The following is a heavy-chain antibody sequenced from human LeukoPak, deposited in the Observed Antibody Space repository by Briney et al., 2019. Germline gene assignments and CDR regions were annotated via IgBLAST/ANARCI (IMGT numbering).Heavy chain of an antibody. D-gene: IGHD1-26*01. Sequence: GGSLRLSCVASGFTLSSYAMHWVRQPAGKGLEWVSAIGTAGDTFYPGSVKGRFTISRENAKKSLFLQMNSLRAEDTAVYYCARQNTPHGNFDYWGQGTLVTVSS. CDR2: IGTAGDT. CDR3: ARQNTPHGNFDY. J-gene: IGHJ4*02. CDR1: GFTLSSYA. V-gene: IGHV3-13*01.